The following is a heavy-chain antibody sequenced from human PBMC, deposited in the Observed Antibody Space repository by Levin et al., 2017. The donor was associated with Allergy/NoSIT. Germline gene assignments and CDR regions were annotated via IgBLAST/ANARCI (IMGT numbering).Heavy chain of an antibody. CDR2: IYYSGST. CDR1: GGSISSGGYY. V-gene: IGHV4-31*03. D-gene: IGHD2-21*02. Sequence: SETLSLTCTVSGGSISSGGYYWSWIRQHPGKGLEWIGYIYYSGSTYYNPSLKSRVTISVDTSKNQFSLKLSSVTAADTAVYYCARDPGFGVVTANWYFDLWGRGTLVTVSS. J-gene: IGHJ2*01. CDR3: ARDPGFGVVTANWYFDL.